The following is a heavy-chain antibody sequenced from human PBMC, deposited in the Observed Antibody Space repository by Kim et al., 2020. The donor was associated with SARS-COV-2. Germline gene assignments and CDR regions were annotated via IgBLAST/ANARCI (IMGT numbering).Heavy chain of an antibody. Sequence: SETLSLTCAVYGGSFSGYYWSWIRQPPGKGLEWIGEINHSGSTNYNPSLKSRVTISVDTSKNQFSLKLSSVTAADTAVYYCARMKGSQLKRITMVRGPRSSHGMDVWGQGTTVTVSS. J-gene: IGHJ6*02. CDR3: ARMKGSQLKRITMVRGPRSSHGMDV. D-gene: IGHD3-10*01. V-gene: IGHV4-34*01. CDR2: INHSGST. CDR1: GGSFSGYY.